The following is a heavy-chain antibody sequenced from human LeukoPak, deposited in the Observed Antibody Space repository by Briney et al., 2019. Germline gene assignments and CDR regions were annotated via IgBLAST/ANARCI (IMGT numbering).Heavy chain of an antibody. V-gene: IGHV3-23*01. D-gene: IGHD6-19*01. J-gene: IGHJ4*02. CDR1: GFAFSNLA. Sequence: GGSLRLSCAASGFAFSNLAMGWVRQAPGQGMEWVSVISDSGSLTYYAGSVKGRFSISRDNSTQTLCLQINSLRAEDTAVYYCAKDARRTNGWYFFDYWGQGTLVTVSS. CDR3: AKDARRTNGWYFFDY. CDR2: ISDSGSLT.